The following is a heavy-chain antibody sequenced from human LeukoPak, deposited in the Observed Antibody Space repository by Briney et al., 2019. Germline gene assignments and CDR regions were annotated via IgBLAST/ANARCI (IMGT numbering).Heavy chain of an antibody. Sequence: GESLKISCKGSGYSFTSYWIGWVRQMPGKGLEWMGIIYPGDSDTRYSPSFQGRVTISADKSISTAYLQWSSLKASDTAMYYCATHSTASSGYGYFQHWGQGTLVTVSS. D-gene: IGHD3-22*01. V-gene: IGHV5-51*01. J-gene: IGHJ1*01. CDR3: ATHSTASSGYGYFQH. CDR2: IYPGDSDT. CDR1: GYSFTSYW.